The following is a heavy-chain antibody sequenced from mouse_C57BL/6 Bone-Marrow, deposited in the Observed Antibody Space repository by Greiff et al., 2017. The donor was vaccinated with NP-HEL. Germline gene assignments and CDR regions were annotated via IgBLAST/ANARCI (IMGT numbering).Heavy chain of an antibody. V-gene: IGHV5-12*01. CDR3: ARQALYCYGSEYAMDY. D-gene: IGHD1-1*01. CDR2: ISNGGGST. J-gene: IGHJ4*01. Sequence: EVQGVESGGGLVQPGGSLKLSCAASGFTFSDYYMYWVRQTPEKRLEWVAYISNGGGSTYYLDTVKGRFTISRDNAKNTLYLQMSRLKSEDTAMYYCARQALYCYGSEYAMDYWGQGTSVTVSS. CDR1: GFTFSDYY.